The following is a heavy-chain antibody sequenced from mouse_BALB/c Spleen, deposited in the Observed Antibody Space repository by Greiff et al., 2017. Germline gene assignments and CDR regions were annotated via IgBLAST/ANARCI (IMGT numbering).Heavy chain of an antibody. J-gene: IGHJ1*01. Sequence: LVESGPELVKPGASVKVSCKASGYSFTDYNMYWVKQSHGKSLEWIGYIDPYNGGTSYNQKFKGKATLTVDKSSSTAFMHLNSLTSEDSAVYYCARQGGSSLSYWYFDVWGAGTTVTVSS. CDR1: GYSFTDYN. CDR3: ARQGGSSLSYWYFDV. CDR2: IDPYNGGT. V-gene: IGHV1S135*01. D-gene: IGHD1-1*01.